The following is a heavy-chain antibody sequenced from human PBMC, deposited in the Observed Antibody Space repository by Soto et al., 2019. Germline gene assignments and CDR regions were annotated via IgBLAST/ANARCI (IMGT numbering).Heavy chain of an antibody. CDR1: GFIFSNYG. J-gene: IGHJ5*02. CDR2: ISGSGDRT. CDR3: ATTKGYIDPFYL. V-gene: IGHV3-23*01. Sequence: EAQLLESGGGLVQPGGSLRLSCAASGFIFSNYGMSWVRQAPGKGLEWVSSISGSGDRTHNADSVRGRFTISRDDSRNTLNLQMNSLRAEDTAIYFCATTKGYIDPFYLWCQGTLVTVSS. D-gene: IGHD5-12*01.